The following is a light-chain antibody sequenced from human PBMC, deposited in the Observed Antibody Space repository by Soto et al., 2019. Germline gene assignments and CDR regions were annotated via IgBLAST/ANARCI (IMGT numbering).Light chain of an antibody. J-gene: IGKJ1*01. CDR3: QQYKNWPRT. Sequence: EIVMTQSPATLSVSPGERATLSCRASQSVNSDLAWYQQKPGQAPRLLIYGASTRATGIPARFSGSGSGTEFTLTISSLQSEDFAVYYCQQYKNWPRTFGQGTKVDIK. CDR2: GAS. CDR1: QSVNSD. V-gene: IGKV3D-15*01.